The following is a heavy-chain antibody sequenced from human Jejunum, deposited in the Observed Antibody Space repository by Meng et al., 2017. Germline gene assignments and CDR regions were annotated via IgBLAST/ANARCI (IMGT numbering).Heavy chain of an antibody. V-gene: IGHV3-74*01. CDR3: TRAGSYRHDY. Sequence: EEQGVDVGGGLVQLGGSLRLSWAASGFTFNNYWMHWVRQAPGKGLVWVSRINTDGSTTNYADSVMGRFTISRDNAKNTLYLQMNSLSVEDTAVYYCTRAGSYRHDYWGQGTLVTVSS. D-gene: IGHD3-10*01. CDR1: GFTFNNYW. J-gene: IGHJ4*02. CDR2: INTDGSTT.